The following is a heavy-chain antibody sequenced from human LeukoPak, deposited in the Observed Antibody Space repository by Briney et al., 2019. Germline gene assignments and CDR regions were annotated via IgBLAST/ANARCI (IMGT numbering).Heavy chain of an antibody. CDR2: IYWNDNK. J-gene: IGHJ5*02. V-gene: IGHV2-5*01. CDR3: AHRHNLDYGDSSNYFGP. D-gene: IGHD4-17*01. CDR1: GFSLNTRGVG. Sequence: KESGPTLVKPTQTLTLTCTFSGFSLNTRGVGVGWIRQPPGKALEWLARIYWNDNKYYRPSLKNRLTITKDTSRNQVVLTMTNMDPVDTATYYCAHRHNLDYGDSSNYFGPWGPGALVTVSS.